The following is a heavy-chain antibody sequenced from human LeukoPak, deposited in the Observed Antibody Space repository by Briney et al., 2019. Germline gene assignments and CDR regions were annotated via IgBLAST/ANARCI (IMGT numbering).Heavy chain of an antibody. CDR1: GASISIYS. D-gene: IGHD2-2*01. V-gene: IGHV4-59*01. Sequence: SETLSLTCTVSGASISIYSWSWIRQPPGQALEWIGYIYYSGSPNHNPSLKSRVTMSVDASKNQFSLKVSSVTAADTAVYYCAKSNRYCDSASCYEAFDIWGQGTMVTVSS. CDR2: IYYSGSP. J-gene: IGHJ3*02. CDR3: AKSNRYCDSASCYEAFDI.